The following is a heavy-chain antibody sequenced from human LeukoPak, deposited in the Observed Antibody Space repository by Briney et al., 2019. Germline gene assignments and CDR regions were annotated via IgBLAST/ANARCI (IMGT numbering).Heavy chain of an antibody. Sequence: QPGGSLRLSCAASGFTFSSYAMSWVRQAPGKGLEWVSAISGSGGSTYYADSVKGRFTISRDNSKNTLYLQMNSLRAEDTAVYYCARIGRGSSTYLYGSGVDDWGQGSLVTLSS. CDR2: ISGSGGST. J-gene: IGHJ4*02. CDR3: ARIGRGSSTYLYGSGVDD. V-gene: IGHV3-23*01. CDR1: GFTFSSYA. D-gene: IGHD3-10*01.